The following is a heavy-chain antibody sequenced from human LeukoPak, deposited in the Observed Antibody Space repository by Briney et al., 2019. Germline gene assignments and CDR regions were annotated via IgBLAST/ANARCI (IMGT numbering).Heavy chain of an antibody. J-gene: IGHJ4*02. D-gene: IGHD3-22*01. CDR3: VKGDYYNSVGYFDY. Sequence: GGSLRLSCAASGFTFDDYAMHWVRRAPGKGLEWVSGLNWNSNYIGYADSVKGRFTISRDNAKNSLYLQMNSLRDEDTALYYCVKGDYYNSVGYFDYWGQGTLVTVSS. CDR2: LNWNSNYI. CDR1: GFTFDDYA. V-gene: IGHV3-9*01.